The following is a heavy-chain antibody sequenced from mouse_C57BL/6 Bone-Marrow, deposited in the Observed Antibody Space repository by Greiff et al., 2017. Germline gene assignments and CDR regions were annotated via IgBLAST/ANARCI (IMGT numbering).Heavy chain of an antibody. CDR2: IDPEDGET. CDR1: GFNIKDYY. V-gene: IGHV14-2*01. J-gene: IGHJ4*01. Sequence: VQLQQSGAELVKPGASVKLSCTASGFNIKDYYMHWVKQRTEQGLEWIGGIDPEDGETKYAPKFQGKATITADTSSNTAYLQLSSLTSDDTAVYYCTRSNYSNYYAMDYWGQGTSVTVSS. CDR3: TRSNYSNYYAMDY. D-gene: IGHD2-5*01.